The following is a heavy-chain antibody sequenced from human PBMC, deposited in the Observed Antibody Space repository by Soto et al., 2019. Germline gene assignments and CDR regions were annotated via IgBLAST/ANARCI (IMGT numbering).Heavy chain of an antibody. V-gene: IGHV1-18*01. CDR3: ARTTTVDYYYYYMDV. D-gene: IGHD4-4*01. Sequence: ASVKVSCKASGYTFTSYGISWVRQAPGQGLEWMGWINAYNGNTNYAQKLQGRVTMTTDTSTSTAYMELSSLRSEDTAVYYCARTTTVDYYYYYMDVRGKGTTVTVSS. CDR1: GYTFTSYG. J-gene: IGHJ6*03. CDR2: INAYNGNT.